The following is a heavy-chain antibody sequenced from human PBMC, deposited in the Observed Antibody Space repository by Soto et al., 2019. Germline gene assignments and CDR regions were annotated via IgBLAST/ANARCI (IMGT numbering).Heavy chain of an antibody. J-gene: IGHJ4*02. CDR1: GGTFSSYT. CDR2: IIPILGIA. D-gene: IGHD2-15*01. Sequence: SVKVSCKASGGTFSSYTISWVRQAPGQGLEWMGRIIPILGIANYAQKFQGRVTITADKSTSTAYMELSSLRSEDTAVYYCARASLGYCSGGSSLNFDYWGQGTLVTVSS. CDR3: ARASLGYCSGGSSLNFDY. V-gene: IGHV1-69*02.